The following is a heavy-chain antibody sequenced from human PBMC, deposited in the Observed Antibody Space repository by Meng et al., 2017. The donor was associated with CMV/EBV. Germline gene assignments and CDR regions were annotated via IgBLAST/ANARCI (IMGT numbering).Heavy chain of an antibody. V-gene: IGHV1-69*05. J-gene: IGHJ4*01. Sequence: SVKVSCKASGGTFSSYAISWVRQAPGQGLEWMGGIIPIFGTANYAQKFQGRVTITTDESTSTAYMELSSLRSEDTAVYYCAFSDCSSTSCWFDYWGHGTLVTVSS. CDR2: IIPIFGTA. CDR3: AFSDCSSTSCWFDY. D-gene: IGHD2-2*01. CDR1: GGTFSSYA.